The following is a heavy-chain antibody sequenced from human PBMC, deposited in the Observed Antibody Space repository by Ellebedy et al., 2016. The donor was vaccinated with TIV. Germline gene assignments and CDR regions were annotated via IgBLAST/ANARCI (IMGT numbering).Heavy chain of an antibody. CDR1: GFTFGSYG. CDR2: IWYDGSNK. V-gene: IGHV3-33*01. D-gene: IGHD6-19*01. CDR3: ARDLNSSGWSPQH. J-gene: IGHJ1*01. Sequence: GGSLRLSCAASGFTFGSYGMHWVRQAPGKGLEWVAVIWYDGSNKDYADSVKGRFTISRDNSKNTLYLQMNSLRDEDTTVYYCARDLNSSGWSPQHWGQGTLVTVSS.